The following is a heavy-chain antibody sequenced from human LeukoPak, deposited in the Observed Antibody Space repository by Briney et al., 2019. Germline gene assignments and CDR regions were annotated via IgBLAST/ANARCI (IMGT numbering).Heavy chain of an antibody. Sequence: GESLKISCKGSGYSFTSYWIGWVRQMPGKGLEWMGIIYPGDSDTRYSPSFQGQVTISADKSISTAYLQWSSLKASDTAMYYCARQEGYGSGTNYYYYYGMDVWGQGTTVTVPS. V-gene: IGHV5-51*01. D-gene: IGHD3-10*01. CDR3: ARQEGYGSGTNYYYYYGMDV. J-gene: IGHJ6*02. CDR1: GYSFTSYW. CDR2: IYPGDSDT.